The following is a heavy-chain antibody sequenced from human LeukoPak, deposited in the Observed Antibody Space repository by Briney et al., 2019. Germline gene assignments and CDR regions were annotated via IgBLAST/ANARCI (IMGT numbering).Heavy chain of an antibody. J-gene: IGHJ4*02. CDR2: INPTGGST. CDR3: AREVGNEYYFDY. V-gene: IGHV1-46*01. D-gene: IGHD1-26*01. Sequence: ASVKVSCKASGYTFTSYYMHWVRQAPGQGLEWMGLINPTGGSTGYAQKFQGRVTITADESTSTAYMELSSLRSEDTAVYYCAREVGNEYYFDYWGQGTLVTVSS. CDR1: GYTFTSYY.